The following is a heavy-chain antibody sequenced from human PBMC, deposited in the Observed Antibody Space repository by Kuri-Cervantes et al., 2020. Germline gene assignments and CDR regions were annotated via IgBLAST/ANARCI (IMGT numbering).Heavy chain of an antibody. J-gene: IGHJ3*02. CDR3: AHSQAVINFGAFDI. CDR1: GFSLSTSGVG. Sequence: SGPTLVKPTQTLTLTCTFSGFSLSTSGVGVGWIRQPPGKALEWLALIYWDDNKRYSPSLKSRHTVTKDTSKNQVVVTVTNMDPVDTATYYCAHSQAVINFGAFDIWGQGTMVTVSS. V-gene: IGHV2-5*02. CDR2: IYWDDNK. D-gene: IGHD3-10*01.